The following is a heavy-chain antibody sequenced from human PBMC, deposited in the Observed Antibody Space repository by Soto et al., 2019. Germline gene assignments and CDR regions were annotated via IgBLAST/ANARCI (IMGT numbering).Heavy chain of an antibody. D-gene: IGHD4-17*01. V-gene: IGHV5-51*01. CDR3: ARRSRADYGDYGEDFDY. CDR2: TYPGDSDT. J-gene: IGHJ4*02. CDR1: GYSFTSYW. Sequence: GESLKIFCKGSGYSFTSYWIGWVRQMPGKGLEWMGITYPGDSDTRYSPSFQGQVTISADKSISTAYLQWSSLKASDTAMYYCARRSRADYGDYGEDFDYWGQGTLVTVSS.